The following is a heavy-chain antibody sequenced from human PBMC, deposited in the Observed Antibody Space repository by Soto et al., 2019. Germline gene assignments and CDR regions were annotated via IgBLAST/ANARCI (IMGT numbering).Heavy chain of an antibody. CDR2: ISGSGGRT. V-gene: IGHV3-23*01. D-gene: IGHD6-6*01. J-gene: IGHJ4*02. CDR1: GFTFSSHA. CDR3: AKVSIAAH. Sequence: GRSLRFSCAASGFTFSSHARSWVRQAPGKGLECVSAISGSGGRTYYADSVKGRFTISRDNSKNTLYLQMNSLRAEDTAVYYSAKVSIAAHWGQGTLVTVSS.